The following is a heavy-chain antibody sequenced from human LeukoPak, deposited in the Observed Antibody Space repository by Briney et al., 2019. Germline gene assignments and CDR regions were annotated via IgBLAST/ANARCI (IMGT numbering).Heavy chain of an antibody. D-gene: IGHD3-22*01. CDR1: GFTVSSNY. V-gene: IGHV3-53*01. CDR2: IYSGGST. CDR3: ARDVRQDYYDSSGYHWGAFDI. Sequence: GGSLRLSCAASGFTVSSNYMSWVRQAPGKGLEWVSVIYSGGSTYYADSVKGRFTISRDNSKNTLYLQMNSLRAEDTAVYYCARDVRQDYYDSSGYHWGAFDICGQGTMVTVSS. J-gene: IGHJ3*02.